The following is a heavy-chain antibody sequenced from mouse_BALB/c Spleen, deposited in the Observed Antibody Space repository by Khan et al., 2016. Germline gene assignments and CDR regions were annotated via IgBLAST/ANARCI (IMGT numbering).Heavy chain of an antibody. CDR2: LSYDGRN. J-gene: IGHJ2*01. CDR3: ARAWYFDY. V-gene: IGHV3-6*02. CDR1: GYSITSGYY. Sequence: EVQLQESGPGLVKPSQSLSLTCSVTGYSITSGYYWNWLRQFPGNKVEWVGFLSYDGRNNYNPSITNRITITRDTTSNQFFLMLNSVTTEDTATYCFARAWYFDYWGQGTTLTVSS.